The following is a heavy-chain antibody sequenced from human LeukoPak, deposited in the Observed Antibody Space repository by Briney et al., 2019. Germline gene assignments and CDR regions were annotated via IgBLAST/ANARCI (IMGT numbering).Heavy chain of an antibody. D-gene: IGHD3-3*01. V-gene: IGHV3-30*02. CDR1: GFTFSSYS. CDR2: IRYDGSNK. CDR3: AKDTSGWSLYYYYYMDV. Sequence: GSLRLSCAASGFTFSSYSMNWVRQAPGKGLEWVAFIRYDGSNKYYADSVKGRFTISRDNSKNTLYLQMNSLRAEDTAVYYCAKDTSGWSLYYYYYMDVWGKGTTVTVSS. J-gene: IGHJ6*03.